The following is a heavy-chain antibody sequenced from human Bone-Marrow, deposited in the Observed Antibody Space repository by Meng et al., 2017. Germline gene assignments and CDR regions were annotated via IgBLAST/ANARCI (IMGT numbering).Heavy chain of an antibody. CDR3: ARGVASPIFSTVVTPAFDY. CDR1: GGSFSGYY. Sequence: QGQIRQWGAGRLKPSETLSLTWAVFGGSFSGYYWSWIRQPPGKGLEWIGEINHSGSTNYNPSLKSRVTISVDTSKNQFSLKLSSVTAADTAVYYCARGVASPIFSTVVTPAFDYWGQGTLVTVSS. D-gene: IGHD4-23*01. V-gene: IGHV4-34*01. CDR2: INHSGST. J-gene: IGHJ4*02.